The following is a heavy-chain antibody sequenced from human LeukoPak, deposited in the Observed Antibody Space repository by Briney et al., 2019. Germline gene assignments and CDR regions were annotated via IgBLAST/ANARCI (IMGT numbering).Heavy chain of an antibody. V-gene: IGHV4-30-2*01. J-gene: IGHJ5*02. CDR1: GGSISSGGYS. Sequence: SQTLSLTCAVSGGSISSGGYSWSWIRRPPGKGLEWIGYIYHSGSTYYNPSLKSRVTISVDRSKNQFSLKLSSVTAADTAVYYCATIAAAGIGFDPWGQGTLVTVSS. CDR3: ATIAAAGIGFDP. CDR2: IYHSGST. D-gene: IGHD6-13*01.